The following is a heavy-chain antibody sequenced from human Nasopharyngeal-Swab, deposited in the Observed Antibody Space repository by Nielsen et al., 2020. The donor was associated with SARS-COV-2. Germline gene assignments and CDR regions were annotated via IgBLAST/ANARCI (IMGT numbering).Heavy chain of an antibody. CDR2: IYHSGST. Sequence: SETLFLTCTVSGYSISSGYYWGWIRQPPGKGLEWIGSIYHSGSTNYNPSLKSRVTISVDKSKNQFSLKLSSVTAADTAVYYCARLRGYCSSTSCYVGYYYYYYMDVWGKGTTVTVSS. V-gene: IGHV4-38-2*02. CDR3: ARLRGYCSSTSCYVGYYYYYYMDV. D-gene: IGHD2-2*01. CDR1: GYSISSGYY. J-gene: IGHJ6*03.